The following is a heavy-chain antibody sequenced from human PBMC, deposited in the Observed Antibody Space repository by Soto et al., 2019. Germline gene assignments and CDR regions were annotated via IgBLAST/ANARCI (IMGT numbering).Heavy chain of an antibody. CDR3: ARYCSSTSCYLLYGMDV. J-gene: IGHJ6*02. Sequence: GGSLRLSCAASGFTFSDYYMSWIRQAPGKGLEWVSYISSSGSTIYYADSVKGRFTISRDNAKNPLYLQMNSLRAEDTAVYYCARYCSSTSCYLLYGMDVWGQGTTVTVSS. D-gene: IGHD2-2*01. CDR1: GFTFSDYY. V-gene: IGHV3-11*01. CDR2: ISSSGSTI.